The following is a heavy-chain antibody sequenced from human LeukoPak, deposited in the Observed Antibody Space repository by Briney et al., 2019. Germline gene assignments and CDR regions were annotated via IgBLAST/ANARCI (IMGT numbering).Heavy chain of an antibody. J-gene: IGHJ6*03. CDR2: ISKNGIRT. D-gene: IGHD5-12*01. Sequence: GGSLRLSCAASGFTFSSYTMHWVRQAPGKGLEYVSGISKNGIRTYYANSVKGRFTISRDNSKNTLYLQMNSLRAEDTAVYYCAKDTVKVTTIRRVPHYMDVWGKGTTVTISS. V-gene: IGHV3-64*01. CDR1: GFTFSSYT. CDR3: AKDTVKVTTIRRVPHYMDV.